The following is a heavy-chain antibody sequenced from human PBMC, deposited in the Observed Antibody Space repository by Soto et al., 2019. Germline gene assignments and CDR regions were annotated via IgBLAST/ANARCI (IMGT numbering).Heavy chain of an antibody. J-gene: IGHJ4*02. CDR3: AKLRGIVVVSAAIYFDY. CDR2: ISGSGGST. Sequence: GGSLRLSCAASGFTFSSYAMSWVRQAPGKGLEWVSSISGSGGSTYYADSVKGRFTISRDNSKNTLYLQMNSLRAEDTAVYYCAKLRGIVVVSAAIYFDYWGQGTLLTVSS. CDR1: GFTFSSYA. V-gene: IGHV3-23*01. D-gene: IGHD2-2*01.